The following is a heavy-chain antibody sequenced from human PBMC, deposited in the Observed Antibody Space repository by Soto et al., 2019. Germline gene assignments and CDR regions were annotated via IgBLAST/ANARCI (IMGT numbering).Heavy chain of an antibody. Sequence: TSETLSLTCTVSGGSISSGGYYWSWIRQHPGKGLEWIGYIYYSGSTYYNPSLKSRVTISVDTSKNQFSLKLSSVTAADTAVYYFARGSVVVAATQYFDYWGQGTLVTVSS. J-gene: IGHJ4*02. CDR2: IYYSGST. V-gene: IGHV4-31*03. CDR1: GGSISSGGYY. CDR3: ARGSVVVAATQYFDY. D-gene: IGHD2-15*01.